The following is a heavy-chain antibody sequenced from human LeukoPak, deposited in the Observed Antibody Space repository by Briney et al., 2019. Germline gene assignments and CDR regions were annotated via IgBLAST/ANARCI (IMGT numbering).Heavy chain of an antibody. CDR1: GGPFSGYY. V-gene: IGHV4-34*01. J-gene: IGHJ4*02. CDR2: INHRGGT. Sequence: SETLSLTCGVYGGPFSGYYWNWIRQPPGMGLEWIGEINHRGGTGYNPSLKSRVTMSVDTSKNVFSLKLTSVTAADTAVYYCARAYYYDSSAAIDYWARESWSPSPQ. D-gene: IGHD3-22*01. CDR3: ARAYYYDSSAAIDY.